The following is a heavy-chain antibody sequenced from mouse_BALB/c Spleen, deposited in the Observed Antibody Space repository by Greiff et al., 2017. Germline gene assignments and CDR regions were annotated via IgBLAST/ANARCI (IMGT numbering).Heavy chain of an antibody. CDR3: ARDGITTAGDY. V-gene: IGHV3-6*02. D-gene: IGHD1-2*01. J-gene: IGHJ2*01. CDR2: ISYDGSN. Sequence: EVKLMESGPGLVKPSQSLSLTCSVTGYSITSGYYWNWIRQFPGNKLEWMGYISYDGSNNYNPSLKNRISITRDTSKNQFFLKLNSVTTEDTATYYCARDGITTAGDYWGQGTTLTVSA. CDR1: GYSITSGYY.